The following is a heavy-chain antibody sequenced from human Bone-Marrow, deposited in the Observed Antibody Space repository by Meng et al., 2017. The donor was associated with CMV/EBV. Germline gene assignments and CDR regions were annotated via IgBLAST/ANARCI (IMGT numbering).Heavy chain of an antibody. V-gene: IGHV3-30*04. CDR2: ISYDGSNK. CDR3: ARDPRP. J-gene: IGHJ5*02. Sequence: GESLKISCAASGFTFSNYAMHWVRQAPGKGLEWVAVISYDGSNKYYADSVKGRFTISRDNSKNTLYLQMNSLRAEDTAVYYCARDPRPWGQGTLVTVSS. CDR1: GFTFSNYA.